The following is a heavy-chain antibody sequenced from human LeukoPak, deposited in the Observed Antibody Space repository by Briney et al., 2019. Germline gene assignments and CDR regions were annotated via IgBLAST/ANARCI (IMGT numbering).Heavy chain of an antibody. V-gene: IGHV3-9*01. CDR3: AGARIYSSSTSDY. D-gene: IGHD6-6*01. CDR1: GFTFDDYA. Sequence: PGGSLRLSCAASGFTFDDYAMHWVRQAPGKGLEWVSGINWNSDTIGYADSVKGRFTISRDNAKNSLYLQMNSLRAEDTAVYYCAGARIYSSSTSDYWGQGTLVTVSS. CDR2: INWNSDTI. J-gene: IGHJ4*02.